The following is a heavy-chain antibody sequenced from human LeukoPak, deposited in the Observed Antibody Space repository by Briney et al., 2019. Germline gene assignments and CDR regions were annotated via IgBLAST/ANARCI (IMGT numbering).Heavy chain of an antibody. J-gene: IGHJ4*02. CDR1: GFTFSTYS. D-gene: IGHD4-17*01. Sequence: GGSLRHSCAASGFTFSTYSMSWVRQAPGKGLDWVASINQDRRAEYYVDTVRGRFTLSRDNAKNSVYLQVNSLRLDDTAVYYCVRLFGGVTTCDYWGQGTLVTVSS. CDR2: INQDRRAE. V-gene: IGHV3-7*01. CDR3: VRLFGGVTTCDY.